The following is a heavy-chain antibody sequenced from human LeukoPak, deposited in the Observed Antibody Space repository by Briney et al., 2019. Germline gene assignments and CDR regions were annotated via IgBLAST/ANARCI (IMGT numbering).Heavy chain of an antibody. Sequence: GGSLRLSCAASGFTFSSYSMNWVRQAPGKGLEWVSSISSSSSYIYYADSVKGRFTISRDNAKNSLYLQMNSLRAEDTALYYCARGWGGSGWYLADCWGQGTLVTVSS. V-gene: IGHV3-21*01. CDR2: ISSSSSYI. D-gene: IGHD6-19*01. CDR1: GFTFSSYS. CDR3: ARGWGGSGWYLADC. J-gene: IGHJ4*02.